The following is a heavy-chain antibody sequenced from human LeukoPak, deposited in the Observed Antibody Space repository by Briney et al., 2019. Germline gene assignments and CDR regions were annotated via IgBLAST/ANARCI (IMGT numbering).Heavy chain of an antibody. V-gene: IGHV3-23*01. J-gene: IGHJ4*02. Sequence: PGGSLRLSCAASGFTFYNYAMSWVRQAPGKGLDWVSAISGSGGGTYYADSVKGRFTISRDNAKNTLYLQMNSLRAEDTAVYYCAKRHWDELRYFDWLSGFDYWGQGTLVTVSS. CDR1: GFTFYNYA. CDR3: AKRHWDELRYFDWLSGFDY. CDR2: ISGSGGGT. D-gene: IGHD3-9*01.